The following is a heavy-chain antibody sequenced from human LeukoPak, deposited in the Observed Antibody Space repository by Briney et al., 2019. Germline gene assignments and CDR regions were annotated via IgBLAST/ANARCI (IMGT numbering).Heavy chain of an antibody. CDR2: IYGGGST. Sequence: PGGSLRLSCAASGFTVSSNYMSWVRQAPGKGLEWVSVIYGGGSTGYADSVKGRFTISRDNAKNSLYLQMNSLRAEDTALYYCAEGDRNGWYFDYWGQGTLVTVSS. CDR1: GFTVSSNY. V-gene: IGHV3-53*01. J-gene: IGHJ4*02. D-gene: IGHD6-19*01. CDR3: AEGDRNGWYFDY.